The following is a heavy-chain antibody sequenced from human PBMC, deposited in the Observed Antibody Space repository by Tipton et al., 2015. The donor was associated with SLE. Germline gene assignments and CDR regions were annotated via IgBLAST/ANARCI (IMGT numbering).Heavy chain of an antibody. CDR2: INHSGGT. Sequence: TLSLTCVVYGGSFSDYSWSWIRQPPGRGLEWIGEINHSGGTNYNPSLKSRVTISVDTSKNQFSLKLSSVTAADTAVYYCARGLGAYSSGWRYYYYYMDVWGKGTTVTVSS. CDR1: GGSFSDYS. D-gene: IGHD6-19*01. CDR3: ARGLGAYSSGWRYYYYYMDV. J-gene: IGHJ6*03. V-gene: IGHV4-34*01.